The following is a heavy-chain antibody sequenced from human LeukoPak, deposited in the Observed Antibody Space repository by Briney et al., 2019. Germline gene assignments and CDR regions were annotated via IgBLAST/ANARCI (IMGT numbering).Heavy chain of an antibody. J-gene: IGHJ2*01. CDR2: IYYSGST. CDR3: ARQYLGYFDL. CDR1: GGSISSYH. D-gene: IGHD2-2*01. Sequence: ASETLSLTCTVSGGSISSYHWSWIRQPPGKGLEWIGYIYYSGSTNYNPSLKSRVTISVDTSKNQFSLKLSSVTAADTAVYYCARQYLGYFDLWGRGTLVTVSS. V-gene: IGHV4-59*01.